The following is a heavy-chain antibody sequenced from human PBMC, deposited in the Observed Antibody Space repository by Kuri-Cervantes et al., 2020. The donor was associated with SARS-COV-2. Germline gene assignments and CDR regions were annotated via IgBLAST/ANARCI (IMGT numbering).Heavy chain of an antibody. CDR3: ARDSMTTRDFDY. J-gene: IGHJ4*02. D-gene: IGHD4-11*01. V-gene: IGHV3-74*01. CDR1: GFTFSSYW. Sequence: GESLKISCVASGFTFSSYWMHWVRQAPGKGLVWVSRLTNDGSDVISADSVKGRFTISRDNAKNMLYLYMNSLRADDTAVYYCARDSMTTRDFDYWGQGTLVTVSS. CDR2: LTNDGSDV.